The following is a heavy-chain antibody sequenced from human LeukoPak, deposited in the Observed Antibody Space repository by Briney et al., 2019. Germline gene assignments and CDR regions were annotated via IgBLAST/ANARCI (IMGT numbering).Heavy chain of an antibody. CDR2: IYYSGST. CDR3: ARQRLTVTTFRFDP. D-gene: IGHD4-17*01. J-gene: IGHJ5*02. Sequence: SETLSLTCADPGGSISSYYWSWIRQPPGKGLEWIGYIYYSGSTNYNPSLKSRVTISVDTSKNQFSLKLSSVTAADTAVYYCARQRLTVTTFRFDPWGQGTLVTVSS. CDR1: GGSISSYY. V-gene: IGHV4-59*08.